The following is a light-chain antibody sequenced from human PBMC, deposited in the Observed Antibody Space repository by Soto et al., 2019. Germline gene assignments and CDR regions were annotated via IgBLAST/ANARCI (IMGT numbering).Light chain of an antibody. CDR2: EVS. CDR3: SSYTSSSPYV. CDR1: SSDIGNYNY. V-gene: IGLV2-14*01. Sequence: QSVLTQPASVSGSPGQSITISCTGTSSDIGNYNYASWYRQYPGKAPKLMIYEVSNRPAGVSNRLSGSKSGNTASLTISGLQAEDEADYYCSSYTSSSPYVFGTGTKVTVL. J-gene: IGLJ1*01.